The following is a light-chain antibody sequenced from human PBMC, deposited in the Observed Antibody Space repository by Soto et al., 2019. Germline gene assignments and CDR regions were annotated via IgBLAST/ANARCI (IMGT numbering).Light chain of an antibody. CDR2: DAS. CDR1: QSVSSS. Sequence: IVLTQSPETLSLSPGERATLSCRASQSVSSSLAWYQQKPGQAPRLLIYDASNRATGIPVRFSGTGSGTDFTLTISSLEPEDFAVYYCQHRSNWLITFGQGTRLEIK. CDR3: QHRSNWLIT. V-gene: IGKV3-11*01. J-gene: IGKJ5*01.